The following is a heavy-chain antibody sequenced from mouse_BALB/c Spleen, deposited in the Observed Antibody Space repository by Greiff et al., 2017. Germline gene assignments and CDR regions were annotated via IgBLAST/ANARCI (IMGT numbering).Heavy chain of an antibody. D-gene: IGHD2-10*02. CDR1: GYSITSDYA. CDR2: ISYSGST. J-gene: IGHJ4*01. CDR3: ARWGYGNERGLYAMDY. Sequence: EVQLQQSGPGLVKPSQSLSLTCTVTGYSITSDYAWNWIRQFPGNKLEWMGYISYSGSTSYNPSLKSRISITRDTSKNQFFLQLNSVTTEDTATYYCARWGYGNERGLYAMDYWGQGTSVTVSS. V-gene: IGHV3-2*02.